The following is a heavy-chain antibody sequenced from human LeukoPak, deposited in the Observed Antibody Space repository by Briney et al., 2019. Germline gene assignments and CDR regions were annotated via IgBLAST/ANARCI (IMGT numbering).Heavy chain of an antibody. D-gene: IGHD3-22*01. CDR1: GGSISSGSYY. Sequence: SETLSLTCTVSGGSISSGSYYWSWIRQPAGKGLEWIGRIYTSGSTNYNPSLKSRVTISVDTSKNQFSLKLSSVTAADTAVYYCARHWYSSGYYYGAEYFQHWGQGTLVTVSS. CDR3: ARHWYSSGYYYGAEYFQH. J-gene: IGHJ1*01. CDR2: IYTSGST. V-gene: IGHV4-61*02.